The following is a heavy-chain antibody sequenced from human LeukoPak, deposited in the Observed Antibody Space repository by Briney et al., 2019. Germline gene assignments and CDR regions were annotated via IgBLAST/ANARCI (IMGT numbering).Heavy chain of an antibody. CDR2: IYYSGST. CDR1: GGSISSSSYY. Sequence: SETLSLTCTVSGGSISSSSYYWGWIRQPPGQGLEWIGSIYYSGSTYYNPSLKSRVTISVDTSKNQFSLKLSSVTAADTAVYYCARGEVAGPLNWFDPWGQGTLVTVSS. CDR3: ARGEVAGPLNWFDP. J-gene: IGHJ5*02. D-gene: IGHD6-19*01. V-gene: IGHV4-39*07.